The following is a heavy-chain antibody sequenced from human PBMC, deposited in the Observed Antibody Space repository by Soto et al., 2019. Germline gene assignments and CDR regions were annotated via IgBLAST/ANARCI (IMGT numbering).Heavy chain of an antibody. CDR3: STSRGRGVRAFDY. J-gene: IGHJ4*02. CDR1: GFIFTNAW. V-gene: IGHV3-15*07. Sequence: EGRLVESGGGLVKPEESLRLSCAASGFIFTNAWMNWVRQAPGKGLEWVGRVKSKIDDETTDYAAPVKGRFTITRDDSSSVVYLQMNSLKIGDTAVYFCSTSRGRGVRAFDYWGPGTPVTVSS. D-gene: IGHD1-26*01. CDR2: VKSKIDDETT.